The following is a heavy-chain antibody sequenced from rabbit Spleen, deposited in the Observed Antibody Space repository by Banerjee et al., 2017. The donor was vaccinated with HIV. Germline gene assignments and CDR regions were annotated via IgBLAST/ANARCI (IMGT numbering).Heavy chain of an antibody. CDR3: ARGGYIYGVGFYPYPSGNFKL. V-gene: IGHV1S47*01. CDR2: IYPVFGIT. D-gene: IGHD6-1*01. CDR1: GLDFSSYG. Sequence: QEQLKETGGGLVQPGGSLKLSCKASGLDFSSYGISWVRQAPGKGPEWIAYIYPVFGITNYANSVKGRFTISSDDAQNTVFLQMTSLTSSDTATYFCARGGYIYGVGFYPYPSGNFKLWGPGTLVTVS. J-gene: IGHJ4*01.